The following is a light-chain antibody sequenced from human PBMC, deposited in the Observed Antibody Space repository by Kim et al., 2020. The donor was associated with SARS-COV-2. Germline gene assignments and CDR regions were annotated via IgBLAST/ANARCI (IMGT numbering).Light chain of an antibody. V-gene: IGKV1-12*01. CDR3: QQSDTFPLS. CDR1: QGVNIW. J-gene: IGKJ4*01. CDR2: GAT. Sequence: AAVGDTVTSTCRASQGVNIWVAWYQQKPGKVPKLLIYGATTLQRGVSSRFSGSGSGTDFTLTITSLQPDDFATYYCQQSDTFPLSFGGGTRVDIK.